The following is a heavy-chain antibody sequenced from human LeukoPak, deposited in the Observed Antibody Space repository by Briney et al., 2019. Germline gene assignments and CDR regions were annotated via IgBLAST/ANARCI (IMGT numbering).Heavy chain of an antibody. J-gene: IGHJ4*02. D-gene: IGHD3-10*01. V-gene: IGHV4-39*07. CDR3: ARGLGSRRTRPMVAFHY. CDR1: GGSISSGDYY. CDR2: INHSGST. Sequence: SETLSLTCTVSGGSISSGDYYWSWLPQPPGTGLEWFGKINHSGSTKYNPSLKRRVTISVDTSKNQFSLKLSSVTPAHPDVYSCARGLGSRRTRPMVAFHYWGQGTRVTASS.